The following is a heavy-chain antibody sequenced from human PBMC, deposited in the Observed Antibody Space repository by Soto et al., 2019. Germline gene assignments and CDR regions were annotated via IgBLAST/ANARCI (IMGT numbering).Heavy chain of an antibody. CDR1: GGSISSGGYY. CDR2: IYYSGST. D-gene: IGHD2-2*01. V-gene: IGHV4-31*03. Sequence: PSETLSLTCTVSGGSISSGGYYWSWIRQHPGKGLEWIGHIYYSGSTYYNPSLKSRVTISVDTSKNQFSLKLSSVTAADTAVYYCARDRLVVVPAAWAFDIWGQGTMVTVSS. J-gene: IGHJ3*02. CDR3: ARDRLVVVPAAWAFDI.